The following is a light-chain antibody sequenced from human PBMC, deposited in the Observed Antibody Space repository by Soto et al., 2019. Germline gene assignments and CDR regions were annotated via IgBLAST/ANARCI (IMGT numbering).Light chain of an antibody. CDR2: DVS. CDR1: SSDVGGYNY. CDR3: SSYTGSSTVV. Sequence: QSALTQPASVSGSPGQSITISCTGTSSDVGGYNYVSWYQQYPGKAPRLLIYDVSDRPSGVSSRFSGSKSGNTASLTISGLQAEDEADYYCSSYTGSSTVVFGGGTQLTVL. V-gene: IGLV2-14*01. J-gene: IGLJ2*01.